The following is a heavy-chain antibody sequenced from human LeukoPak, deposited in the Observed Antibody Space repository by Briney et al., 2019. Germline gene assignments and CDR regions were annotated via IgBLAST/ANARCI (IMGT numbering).Heavy chain of an antibody. CDR1: GGSISSYY. Sequence: SETLSLTCTVSGGSISSYYWSWIRQPPGKGLEWIGYIYYSGSTNYNPSLKSRVTISVDTSKNQFSLKLSSVTAADTAVYYCARLPDPWGQGTLVTVSS. CDR2: IYYSGST. CDR3: ARLPDP. V-gene: IGHV4-59*01. J-gene: IGHJ5*02.